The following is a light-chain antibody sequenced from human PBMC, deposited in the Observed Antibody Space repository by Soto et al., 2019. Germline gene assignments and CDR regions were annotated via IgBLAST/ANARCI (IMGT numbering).Light chain of an antibody. J-gene: IGKJ3*01. CDR2: DTS. Sequence: IPLTQSPAILSLSPGERTTLSCTASQSVDTYIAWYQQRPGQPPRLLIHDTSHRASGVPARFRGSGSGTDFTLTIASLEPEDFGVYVCQQRRNWVSFGRGTRL. V-gene: IGKV3-11*01. CDR3: QQRRNWVS. CDR1: QSVDTY.